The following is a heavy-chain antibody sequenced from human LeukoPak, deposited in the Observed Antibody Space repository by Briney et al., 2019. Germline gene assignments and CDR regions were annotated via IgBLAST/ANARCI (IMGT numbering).Heavy chain of an antibody. J-gene: IGHJ1*01. CDR1: GFTFSSHL. V-gene: IGHV3-74*01. CDR3: ASSYYYDSSAYFQH. CDR2: ISSDGTYA. Sequence: GGSLRLSCAASGFTFSSHLMHWVRQAPGKGLVWVSRISSDGTYANYADSVGGRFTISRDNAKNTLYLQMNSLRAEDTAVYYCASSYYYDSSAYFQHWGQGTLVTVSS. D-gene: IGHD3-22*01.